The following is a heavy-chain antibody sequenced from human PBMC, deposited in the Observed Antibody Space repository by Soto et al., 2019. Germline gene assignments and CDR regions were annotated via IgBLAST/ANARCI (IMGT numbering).Heavy chain of an antibody. V-gene: IGHV3-23*01. Sequence: VQLLESGGGLIQPGGSLRLSCTASGFTFSSYAMSWFGQAPGKGREWVSIISVSAGRTYYADSVKGRFTVSRDNSKNTLYLQMNSLRAEDTAVYYCAKVTSARVFYFGLDVWGQGTTVTVSS. D-gene: IGHD2-2*01. CDR1: GFTFSSYA. CDR2: ISVSAGRT. J-gene: IGHJ6*02. CDR3: AKVTSARVFYFGLDV.